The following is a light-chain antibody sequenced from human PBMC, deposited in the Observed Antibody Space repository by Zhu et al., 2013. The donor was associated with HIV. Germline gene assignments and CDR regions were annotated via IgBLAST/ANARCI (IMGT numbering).Light chain of an antibody. V-gene: IGKV3-20*01. J-gene: IGKJ1*01. CDR3: QQYGSSPWT. CDR1: QSVNSR. CDR2: GAS. Sequence: IVMTQSPATLSVSPGETATLSCRASQSVNSRLAWYQQKPGQAPRLVIYGASSRVTGIPDRFSGRGSGTDFTLTISRLEAEDSAVYYCQQYGSSPWTFGQGTKVEIK.